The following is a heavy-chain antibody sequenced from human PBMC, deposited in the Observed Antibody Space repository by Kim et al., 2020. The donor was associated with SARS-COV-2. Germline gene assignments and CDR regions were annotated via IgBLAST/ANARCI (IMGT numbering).Heavy chain of an antibody. V-gene: IGHV1-3*01. J-gene: IGHJ4*02. Sequence: ASVKVSCKASGYTFTTYAMHWVRQAPGQRPQWMGWISAGNDNTRNLDQLQGRVTITRDTSASTVYVDLSGLTSEDTAVYYCARAPGSYPYFDYWGQGTLVTVSS. CDR2: ISAGNDNT. D-gene: IGHD1-26*01. CDR3: ARAPGSYPYFDY. CDR1: GYTFTTYA.